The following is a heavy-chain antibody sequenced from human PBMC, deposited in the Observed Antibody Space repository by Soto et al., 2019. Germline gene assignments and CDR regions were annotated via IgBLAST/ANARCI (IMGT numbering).Heavy chain of an antibody. Sequence: QVQLQESGPGLVKPSQTLSLTCTVSGGSISSGGYYWSWIRQHPGKGLEWIGYIYYSGSTYYNPSLKSRVTISVDTSKNQFSLKLSSVTAADTAVYYCARDRILKFYGSGSYRGLDPWGQGTLVTVSS. D-gene: IGHD3-10*01. CDR1: GGSISSGGYY. CDR3: ARDRILKFYGSGSYRGLDP. CDR2: IYYSGST. V-gene: IGHV4-31*03. J-gene: IGHJ5*02.